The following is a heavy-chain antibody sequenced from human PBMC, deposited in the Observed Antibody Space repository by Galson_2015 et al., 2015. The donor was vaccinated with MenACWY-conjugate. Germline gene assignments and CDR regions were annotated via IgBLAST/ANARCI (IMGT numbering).Heavy chain of an antibody. J-gene: IGHJ5*02. D-gene: IGHD4-11*01. V-gene: IGHV4-34*01. CDR2: INHSGST. CDR3: ARGFSTVEQNWFDP. Sequence: LSLTCAVYGGSFSGYYWSWIRQPPGKGLEWIGEINHSGSTNYNPSLKSRVTISVDTSKNQFSLKLSSVTAADTAVYYCARGFSTVEQNWFDPWGQGTLVTVSS. CDR1: GGSFSGYY.